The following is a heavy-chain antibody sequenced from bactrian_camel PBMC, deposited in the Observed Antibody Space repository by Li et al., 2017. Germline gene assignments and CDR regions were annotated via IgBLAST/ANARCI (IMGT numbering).Heavy chain of an antibody. CDR3: ATGIYCAHELSPDEYDV. CDR1: GSIYGDAC. CDR2: IYTGAPRT. J-gene: IGHJ4*01. Sequence: LVESGGGSVQAGGSLRLSCGASGSIYGDACVGWLRQAPGKEREGVAGIYTGAPRTYYADSVKGRFTISRDAAKTTLYLQMNDLKFEDAAMYYCATGIYCAHELSPDEYDVWGQGTQVTVS. D-gene: IGHD2*01. V-gene: IGHV3S1*01.